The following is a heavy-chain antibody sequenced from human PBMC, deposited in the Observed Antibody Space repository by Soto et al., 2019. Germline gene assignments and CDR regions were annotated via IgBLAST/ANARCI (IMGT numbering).Heavy chain of an antibody. Sequence: GGSLRLSCAASGFTFGAYAMNWIRRAPGKGLEWVSAISGTGSNTYYTNSVKGRFTISRDNSRNTLFLQMNSLRVDDTAVYYCAKDRGGIVPDWFDPWGQGTLVTVSS. D-gene: IGHD2-21*01. CDR2: ISGTGSNT. CDR1: GFTFGAYA. J-gene: IGHJ5*02. V-gene: IGHV3-23*01. CDR3: AKDRGGIVPDWFDP.